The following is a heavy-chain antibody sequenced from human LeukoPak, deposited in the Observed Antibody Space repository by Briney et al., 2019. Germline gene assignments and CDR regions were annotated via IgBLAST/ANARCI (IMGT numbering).Heavy chain of an antibody. Sequence: SETLSLTCTVSGASISSGAYHWSWIRQAPGKGLEWIGHSGTTSYNPSLKGRVSISVDTSKNQFSLRLTSVTAADTAVYFCATYYGSQGGSGSWGQGTRVTVSS. CDR1: GASISSGAYH. V-gene: IGHV4-30-4*01. D-gene: IGHD3-10*01. J-gene: IGHJ5*02. CDR2: SGTT. CDR3: ATYYGSQGGSGS.